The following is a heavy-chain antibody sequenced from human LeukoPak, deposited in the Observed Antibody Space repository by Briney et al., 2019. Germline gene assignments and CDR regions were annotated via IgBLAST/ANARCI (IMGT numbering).Heavy chain of an antibody. D-gene: IGHD3-16*02. J-gene: IGHJ3*02. CDR1: GFTFSSYN. Sequence: GGSLRLSCATSGFTFSSYNMNWVRQAPGKGLEWVSSISSSSSYIYYADSVKGRITISRDNAKNSLYLQMSSLRAEYTAVYYCAREFGGNTFGGLIVIGTDAFDIWGQGPLVTVSS. V-gene: IGHV3-21*01. CDR3: AREFGGNTFGGLIVIGTDAFDI. CDR2: ISSSSSYI.